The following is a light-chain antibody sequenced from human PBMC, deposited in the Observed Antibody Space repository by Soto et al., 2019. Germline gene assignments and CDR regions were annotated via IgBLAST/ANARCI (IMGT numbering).Light chain of an antibody. Sequence: DIQMTQSPSSLSAYVGDRVTITCRTSQTMSTFLNWFQQKPGKAPKVLIYGASSLQSGVPSRFSGSGSGTNFTLTISSLQPEDSATYYCQQRYNVPFTFGGGTKVEIK. CDR3: QQRYNVPFT. CDR2: GAS. CDR1: QTMSTF. J-gene: IGKJ4*01. V-gene: IGKV1-39*01.